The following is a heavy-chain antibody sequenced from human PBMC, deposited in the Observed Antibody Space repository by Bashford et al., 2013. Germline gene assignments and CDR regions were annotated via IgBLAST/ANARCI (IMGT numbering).Heavy chain of an antibody. CDR3: ARPGLAARIDYYYGMDV. J-gene: IGHJ6*02. CDR2: INPATGAT. Sequence: ASVKVSCKSSGYTFTDYFIHWARQAPGQGLEWMGWINPATGATDSPQKFQGRVTLTRDTSISTAYMELSRLRSDDTAVYYCARPGLAARIDYYYGMDVWGQGTTVTVSS. V-gene: IGHV1-2*02. D-gene: IGHD6-6*01. CDR1: GYTFTDYF.